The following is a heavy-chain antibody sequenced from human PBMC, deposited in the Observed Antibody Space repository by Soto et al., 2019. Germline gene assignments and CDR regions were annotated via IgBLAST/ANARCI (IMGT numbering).Heavy chain of an antibody. CDR2: ISGFNGNT. J-gene: IGHJ4*02. CDR3: ARATPDSYYGSGSYYKGFFEY. Sequence: QVQLVQSGAEVKKPGASVRVSCKASGYTFSRYGISWVRQAPGQGLEWMGWISGFNGNTKESEKLQGRVTLTTDTAANTAHMELRGLRSDDTAVYYCARATPDSYYGSGSYYKGFFEYWGQGTLVTVSS. CDR1: GYTFSRYG. D-gene: IGHD3-10*01. V-gene: IGHV1-18*01.